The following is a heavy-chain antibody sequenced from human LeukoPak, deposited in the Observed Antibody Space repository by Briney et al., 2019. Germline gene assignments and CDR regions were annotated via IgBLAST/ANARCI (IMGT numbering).Heavy chain of an antibody. Sequence: SVKVSCKASGGTFSSYAISWVRQAPGQGLEWMGRIIPILGIANYAQKFQGRVTITADKSTSTAYMELSRLRSEDTAVYYCARAITMIEHSLGYWGQGTLVTVSS. J-gene: IGHJ4*02. D-gene: IGHD3-22*01. CDR3: ARAITMIEHSLGY. V-gene: IGHV1-69*04. CDR1: GGTFSSYA. CDR2: IIPILGIA.